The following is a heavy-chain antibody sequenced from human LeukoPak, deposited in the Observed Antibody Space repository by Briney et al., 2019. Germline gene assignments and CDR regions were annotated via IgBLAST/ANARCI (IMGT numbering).Heavy chain of an antibody. CDR3: ARQQLVPNWFDP. V-gene: IGHV1-18*01. J-gene: IGHJ5*02. D-gene: IGHD6-13*01. CDR1: GYIFTSYD. Sequence: ASVKVSCKASGYIFTSYDISWVRQAPGQGLEWMGWIRSNDGHTKYAQKFQGRVIMTMDTFTTTFYMELRSLTSDDTAMYYCARQQLVPNWFDPWGQGTLVTVSS. CDR2: IRSNDGHT.